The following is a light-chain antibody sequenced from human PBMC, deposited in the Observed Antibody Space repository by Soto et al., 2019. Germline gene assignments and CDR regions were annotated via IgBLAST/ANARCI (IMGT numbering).Light chain of an antibody. V-gene: IGKV3-20*01. CDR1: QSVSTRS. J-gene: IGKJ1*01. Sequence: EIVLTQSPGTLSLSPGERATLSCRASQSVSTRSLAWYQHKTGQAPRLLISGASSRAADIPDRFSGSGSGTDFTLTINRLEPEDFAVYYCQQYDSSPRTFGQGTKVE. CDR3: QQYDSSPRT. CDR2: GAS.